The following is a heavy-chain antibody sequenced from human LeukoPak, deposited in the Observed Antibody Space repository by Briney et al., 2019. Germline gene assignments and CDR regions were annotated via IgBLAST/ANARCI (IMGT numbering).Heavy chain of an antibody. D-gene: IGHD2-2*01. CDR2: INHDGSAK. J-gene: IGHJ4*02. CDR1: GFSFSSYW. V-gene: IGHV3-7*04. CDR3: ASDRRCSSTSCYDFDY. Sequence: PGGTLRLSCAVSGFSFSSYWMTWVRQPPGKGLEWVGNINHDGSAKYYVHSAKGQLTISRDNAKNSLYLQMNSLRAEDTAVYYWASDRRCSSTSCYDFDYWGQGTLVTVPS.